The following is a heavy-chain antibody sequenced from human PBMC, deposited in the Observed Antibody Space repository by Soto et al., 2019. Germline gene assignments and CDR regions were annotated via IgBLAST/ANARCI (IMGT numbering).Heavy chain of an antibody. D-gene: IGHD2-15*01. J-gene: IGHJ3*02. CDR2: ISWSSGTI. CDR1: GFTFDEYG. V-gene: IGHV3-9*01. Sequence: DVQLAESGGGLVQPGRSLRLSCAASGFTFDEYGMHWVRQAPGKGLEWVSGISWSSGTIGYADSVKGRFTISRDNGKTSLYLQMNSLRAEDTALYYCAKDTTPTMWGGAFDIWGQGTMVTVSS. CDR3: AKDTTPTMWGGAFDI.